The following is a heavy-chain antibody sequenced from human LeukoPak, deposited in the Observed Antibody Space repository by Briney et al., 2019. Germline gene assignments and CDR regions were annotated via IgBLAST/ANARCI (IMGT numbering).Heavy chain of an antibody. Sequence: SETLSLTCTVSGGSISSYYWSWIRQPAGKGLEWIGRIYASASTDYNPSLKSRVTMSVDTSKKQFSLKLSSVTAADTAVYYCARGGYYYDSSGYYYLDYWGQGNLVTVSS. J-gene: IGHJ4*02. D-gene: IGHD3-22*01. V-gene: IGHV4-4*07. CDR2: IYASAST. CDR3: ARGGYYYDSSGYYYLDY. CDR1: GGSISSYY.